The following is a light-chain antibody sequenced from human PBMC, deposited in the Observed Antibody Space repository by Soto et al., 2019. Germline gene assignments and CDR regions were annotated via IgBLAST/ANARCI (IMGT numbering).Light chain of an antibody. CDR2: DAS. CDR3: QQYESYSWT. Sequence: IQLTQSPSVLSASVGDRVTITCRASQSIKTWLAWYQRKPGRAPNLLIYDASSLQSGVPSRFSGSGSGTEFTLTISSLQPDDSATYYCQQYESYSWTFGQGTKVDIK. V-gene: IGKV1-5*01. J-gene: IGKJ1*01. CDR1: QSIKTW.